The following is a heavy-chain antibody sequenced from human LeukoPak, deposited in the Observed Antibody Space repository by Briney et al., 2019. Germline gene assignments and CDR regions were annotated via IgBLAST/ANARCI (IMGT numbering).Heavy chain of an antibody. CDR2: ISGSGEST. J-gene: IGHJ4*02. CDR3: VRGQLWSYYHDY. D-gene: IGHD3-16*01. V-gene: IGHV3-23*01. Sequence: PGGSLRLSCAASGFTFSNYDMSWVRQAPQKGLKWVSGISGSGESTDYADSVKGRFSVSRDNSKNTLYLQMNSLRAEDTAVYYCVRGQLWSYYHDYWGQGTLVTVSS. CDR1: GFTFSNYD.